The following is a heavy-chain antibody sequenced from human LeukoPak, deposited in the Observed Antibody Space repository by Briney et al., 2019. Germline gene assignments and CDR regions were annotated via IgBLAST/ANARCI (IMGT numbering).Heavy chain of an antibody. Sequence: GGSLRLSCAASGFTFSSYGMHWVRQAPGKGLEWVAVIWYDGSNKYYADSVKGRFTISRDNSKNTLYLQMNSLRAEDTAVYYCARGALYYDSSGYSFDYWGQGTLVTVSS. V-gene: IGHV3-33*01. CDR2: IWYDGSNK. J-gene: IGHJ4*02. CDR1: GFTFSSYG. CDR3: ARGALYYDSSGYSFDY. D-gene: IGHD3-22*01.